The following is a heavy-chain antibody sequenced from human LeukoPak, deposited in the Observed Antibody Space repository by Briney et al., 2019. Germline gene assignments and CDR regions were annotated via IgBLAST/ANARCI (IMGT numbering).Heavy chain of an antibody. CDR2: IYHSGST. CDR1: GYSISSGYY. Sequence: SETLSLTRAVSGYSISSGYYWGWIRQPPGKGLEWIGSIYHSGSTYYNPSLKSRVTISVDTSKNQFSLKLSSVTAADTAVYYCARLAYVVAQYYFDYWGQGTLVTVSS. CDR3: ARLAYVVAQYYFDY. V-gene: IGHV4-38-2*01. D-gene: IGHD5-12*01. J-gene: IGHJ4*02.